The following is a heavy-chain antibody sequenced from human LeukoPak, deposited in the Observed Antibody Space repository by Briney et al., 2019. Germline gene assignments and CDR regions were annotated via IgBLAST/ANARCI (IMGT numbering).Heavy chain of an antibody. D-gene: IGHD2-8*01. CDR3: ARHKGVPPDAFDI. Sequence: SETLSLTCTVSGGSISSYYWSWIRQPPGKGLEWIGYIYYSGSTNYNPSLKSRVTISVDTSKNQFSLKLSSVTAADTAVYYCARHKGVPPDAFDIWGQGTMVTVSS. CDR1: GGSISSYY. CDR2: IYYSGST. V-gene: IGHV4-59*08. J-gene: IGHJ3*02.